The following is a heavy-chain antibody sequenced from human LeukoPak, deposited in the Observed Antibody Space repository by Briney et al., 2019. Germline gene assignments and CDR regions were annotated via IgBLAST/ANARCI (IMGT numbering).Heavy chain of an antibody. V-gene: IGHV3-23*01. CDR1: GFTFSGYS. CDR2: ISGSGGNT. J-gene: IGHJ4*02. CDR3: AKRVVPATDCFDY. D-gene: IGHD2-2*01. Sequence: GGSLRLSCTASGFTFSGYSMNWVRQAPGKGLEWVSGISGSGGNTYYADSVKGRFTISRDNSKNTLYLQMNSLRAEDTAVYYCAKRVVPATDCFDYWGQGTLVTVSS.